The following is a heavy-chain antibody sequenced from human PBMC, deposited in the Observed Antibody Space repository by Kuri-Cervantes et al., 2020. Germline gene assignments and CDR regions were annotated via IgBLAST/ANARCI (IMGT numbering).Heavy chain of an antibody. J-gene: IGHJ3*02. Sequence: SVKVSCKASGYTFTSYDINWVRQAPGQGLEWMGGIIPIFGTANYAQKFQGRVTITADESTSTAYMELSSLRSEDTAVYYCARDGHTFPAAFDIWGQGTRVTVSS. V-gene: IGHV1-69*13. CDR3: ARDGHTFPAAFDI. D-gene: IGHD2-2*02. CDR2: IIPIFGTA. CDR1: GYTFTSYD.